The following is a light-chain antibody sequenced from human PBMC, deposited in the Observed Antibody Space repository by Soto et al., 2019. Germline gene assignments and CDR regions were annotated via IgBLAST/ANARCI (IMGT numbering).Light chain of an antibody. CDR1: QTVSSI. CDR3: QQYSAWPLT. CDR2: GAS. Sequence: EIVMTQSPATLSVSPGERATLFCRASQTVSSIFLAWYQQKPGQAPRLLIHGASTRATGIPARFSGSGSGTEFTLTISSLQSEDFPVYYCQQYSAWPLTFGGGTKVEIK. J-gene: IGKJ4*01. V-gene: IGKV3-15*01.